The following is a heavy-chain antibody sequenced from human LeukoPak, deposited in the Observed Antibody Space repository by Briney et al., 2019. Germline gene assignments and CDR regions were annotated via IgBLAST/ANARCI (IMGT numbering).Heavy chain of an antibody. Sequence: GESLKISCKTSGYSFNSYWIGWVRQMPGKGLEWMGIIYPGDSDTRYSPSFQGQVTISADKSINTAYLQWSSLKASDTAMYYCARQYSSWANDYWAREPWSPSPQ. J-gene: IGHJ4*02. V-gene: IGHV5-51*01. CDR3: ARQYSSWANDY. CDR2: IYPGDSDT. D-gene: IGHD6-13*01. CDR1: GYSFNSYW.